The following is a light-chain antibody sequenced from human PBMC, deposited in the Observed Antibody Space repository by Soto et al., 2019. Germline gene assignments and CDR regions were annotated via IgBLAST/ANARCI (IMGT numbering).Light chain of an antibody. V-gene: IGKV1-5*03. J-gene: IGKJ4*01. Sequence: EIHMTQYPSSRSAASGQTVTIILRASQIIGNYLNWYQQKPGKAPKLLIYKASSLESGVPSRFSGSGSGTEFTLTFCSLQSEDFAVDCCQQYNNWPLTFGGGAKVDI. CDR3: QQYNNWPLT. CDR1: QIIGNY. CDR2: KAS.